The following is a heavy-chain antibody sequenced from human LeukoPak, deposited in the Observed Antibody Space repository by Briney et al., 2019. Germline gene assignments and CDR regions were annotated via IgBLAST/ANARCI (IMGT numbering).Heavy chain of an antibody. J-gene: IGHJ6*03. CDR2: ISYDGCNK. CDR1: GFTFSSYA. CDR3: ARASRTTYYYYYMDV. V-gene: IGHV3-30*04. D-gene: IGHD1-7*01. Sequence: PGRSLRLSCAASGFTFSSYAMHWVRQAPGKGLEWVAVISYDGCNKYYADSVKGRFTISRDNSKNTLYLQMNSLRAEDTAVYYCARASRTTYYYYYMDVWGKGTTVTVSS.